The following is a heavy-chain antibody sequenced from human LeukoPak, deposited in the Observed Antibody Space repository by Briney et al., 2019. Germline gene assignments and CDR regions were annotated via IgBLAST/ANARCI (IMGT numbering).Heavy chain of an antibody. CDR1: GFTFSSYA. D-gene: IGHD3-16*02. CDR3: AKNRRVVIPFDY. Sequence: GGSLRLSCAASGFTFSSYAMSWVRQAPGKGLEWVSAISGSGGSTYYTDSVKGQFTISRDNSKNTLYLQMNSLRAEDTAVYYCAKNRRVVIPFDYWGQGTLVTISS. V-gene: IGHV3-23*01. CDR2: ISGSGGST. J-gene: IGHJ4*02.